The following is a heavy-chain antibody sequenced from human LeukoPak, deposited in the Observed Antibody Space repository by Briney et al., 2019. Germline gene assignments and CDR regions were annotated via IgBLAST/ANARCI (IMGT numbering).Heavy chain of an antibody. V-gene: IGHV3-21*04. CDR1: GFTFSSYS. CDR3: AKSGRNGIAHSFDP. J-gene: IGHJ5*02. CDR2: ISSSSSYI. Sequence: PGGSLRLSCAASGFTFSSYSMNWVRQAPGKGLEWVSSISSSSSYIYYADSVKGRFTISRDNSKNTLYLQMNSLRAEDTAVYYCAKSGRNGIAHSFDPWGQGTLVTVSS. D-gene: IGHD6-13*01.